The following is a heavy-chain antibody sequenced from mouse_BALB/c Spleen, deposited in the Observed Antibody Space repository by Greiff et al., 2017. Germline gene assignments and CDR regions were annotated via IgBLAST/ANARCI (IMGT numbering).Heavy chain of an antibody. V-gene: IGHV3-2*02. CDR1: GYSITSDYA. CDR3: ARYDGYYDAMDY. D-gene: IGHD2-3*01. CDR2: ISYSGST. J-gene: IGHJ4*01. Sequence: EVQLVESGPGLVKPSQSLSLTCTVTGYSITSDYAWNWIRQFPGNKLEWMGYISYSGSTSYNPSLKSRISITRDTSKNQFFLQLNSVTTEDTATYYCARYDGYYDAMDYWGQGTSVTVSS.